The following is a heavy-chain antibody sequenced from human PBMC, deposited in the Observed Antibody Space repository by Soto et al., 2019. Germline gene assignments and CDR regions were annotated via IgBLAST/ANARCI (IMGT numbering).Heavy chain of an antibody. Sequence: QLQLQESGPGLVKPSETLSLTCTVSGGSISSSSYYWGWIRQPPGKGLEWIGSIYYSGSTYYNPSLKRRVTISVDTSKNQFSLKLSSVTAADTAVYYCARNSPLTPRDYDILTGTFDYWGQGTLVTVSS. CDR3: ARNSPLTPRDYDILTGTFDY. V-gene: IGHV4-39*01. CDR2: IYYSGST. J-gene: IGHJ4*02. D-gene: IGHD3-9*01. CDR1: GGSISSSSYY.